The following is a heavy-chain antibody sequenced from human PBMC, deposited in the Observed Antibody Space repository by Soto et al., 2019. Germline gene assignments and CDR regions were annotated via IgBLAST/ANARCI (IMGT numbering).Heavy chain of an antibody. CDR1: VDSISSYY. Sequence: QVQLQESGPGLVKPSETLSLTCTVSVDSISSYYWSWIRQTAGKGLEWIGRIYPSGSANYNPSFKGRATISVATSRHQFSLKRSSVSAADTAVYYCARDRGRYCPTSSCPKGSYYGVDVWGQGATVTAAS. CDR2: IYPSGSA. J-gene: IGHJ6*02. CDR3: ARDRGRYCPTSSCPKGSYYGVDV. D-gene: IGHD2-2*01. V-gene: IGHV4-4*07.